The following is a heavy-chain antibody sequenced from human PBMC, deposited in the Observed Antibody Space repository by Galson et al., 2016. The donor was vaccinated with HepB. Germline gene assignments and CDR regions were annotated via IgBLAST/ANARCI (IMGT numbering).Heavy chain of an antibody. CDR1: GDSVTSRFYY. D-gene: IGHD4-17*01. CDR2: SHSSGST. V-gene: IGHV4-39*01. CDR3: ARHCGYLTTVTNDAFDV. Sequence: SETLSLTCTVSGDSVTSRFYYWGWIRQPPGKGLEWIGSSHSSGSTNYSPSLKSRVTISVDTSKDQFSLKVNSVTAADTAVYYCARHCGYLTTVTNDAFDVWGQGTIVTVSS. J-gene: IGHJ3*01.